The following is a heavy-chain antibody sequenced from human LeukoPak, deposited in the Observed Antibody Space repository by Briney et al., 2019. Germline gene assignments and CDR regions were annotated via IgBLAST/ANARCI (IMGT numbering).Heavy chain of an antibody. CDR3: ARRYCTSTTCPLIDY. CDR1: GFNFNNYD. Sequence: PGGSLRLSCVASGFNFNNYDFHWVRQAPGKGLEWVAFIKFHGHETFYADSVEGRFTISRDNAKNSLYLQMNSLRAEDTAVYYCARRYCTSTTCPLIDYWGQGTLVTVSS. J-gene: IGHJ4*02. D-gene: IGHD2-2*01. CDR2: IKFHGHET. V-gene: IGHV3-30*02.